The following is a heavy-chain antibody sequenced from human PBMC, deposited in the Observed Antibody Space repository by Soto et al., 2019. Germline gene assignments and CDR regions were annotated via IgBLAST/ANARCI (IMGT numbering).Heavy chain of an antibody. V-gene: IGHV4-30-2*01. CDR3: ARERGGYGLFDS. D-gene: IGHD5-18*01. CDR2: IYPSGMP. J-gene: IGHJ4*02. CDR1: VGSISNAAYS. Sequence: TLSLTGTVSVGSISNAAYSWSWILQPPGKGLEWIGYIYPSGMPFYNPSLRSRVTISIDRSNDQFSLNLKSVTAADTAVYYCARERGGYGLFDSWGQGTLVTVSS.